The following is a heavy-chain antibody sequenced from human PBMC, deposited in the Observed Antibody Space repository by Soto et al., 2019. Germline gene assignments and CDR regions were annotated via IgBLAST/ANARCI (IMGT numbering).Heavy chain of an antibody. Sequence: GGSLRLSCAASGFTFSSYAMHWVRQAPGKGLEWVVVISYDGSNKYYADSVKGRFTISRDNSKNTLYLQMNSLRAEDTAVYYCARDIDYDSSGYFQHWGQGTLVTVSS. D-gene: IGHD3-22*01. CDR3: ARDIDYDSSGYFQH. CDR1: GFTFSSYA. J-gene: IGHJ1*01. CDR2: ISYDGSNK. V-gene: IGHV3-30-3*01.